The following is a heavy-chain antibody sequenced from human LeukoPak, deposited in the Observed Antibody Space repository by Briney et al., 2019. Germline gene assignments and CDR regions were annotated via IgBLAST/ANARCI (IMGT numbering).Heavy chain of an antibody. J-gene: IGHJ5*02. Sequence: GGSLRLSCAASGFTFSSYGMHWVRQAPGKGLEWVAVISYDGSNKYYADSVKGRFTISRDNSKNTLYLQMNSLRAEDTAVYYCAKDSPYYYDSSGLNWFDPWGQGTLVTVSS. V-gene: IGHV3-30*18. CDR1: GFTFSSYG. D-gene: IGHD3-22*01. CDR2: ISYDGSNK. CDR3: AKDSPYYYDSSGLNWFDP.